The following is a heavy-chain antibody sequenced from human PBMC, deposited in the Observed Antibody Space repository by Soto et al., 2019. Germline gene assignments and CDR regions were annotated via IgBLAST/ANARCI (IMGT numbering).Heavy chain of an antibody. J-gene: IGHJ5*02. V-gene: IGHV3-53*01. D-gene: IGHD3-22*01. CDR3: ARVYITMISNWFDP. CDR2: IYSGGST. CDR1: GFTVSSNY. Sequence: PGGSLRLSCAASGFTVSSNYMSWVRQAPGKGLEWVSVIYSGGSTYYADSVKGRFTISRDNSKNTLYLQMNSLRAEDTAVYYCARVYITMISNWFDPWGQGTLVTVSS.